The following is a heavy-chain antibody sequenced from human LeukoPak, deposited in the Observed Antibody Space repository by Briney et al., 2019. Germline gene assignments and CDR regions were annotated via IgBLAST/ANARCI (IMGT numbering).Heavy chain of an antibody. J-gene: IGHJ1*01. V-gene: IGHV3-48*03. CDR3: ARAIRGPTGPGTTMIVVARGFEYFQH. Sequence: PGGSLRLSCAASGFTLSGYEMNWVRQAPGKGLEWVSYISSSGKTKFYADSVKGRFTISRDNAKNSLYLQMNSLRVEDTAVYYCARAIRGPTGPGTTMIVVARGFEYFQHWGQGTLSPSPQ. CDR2: ISSSGKTK. CDR1: GFTLSGYE. D-gene: IGHD3-22*01.